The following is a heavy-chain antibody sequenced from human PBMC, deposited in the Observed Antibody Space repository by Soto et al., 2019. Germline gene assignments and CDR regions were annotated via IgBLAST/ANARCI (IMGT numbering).Heavy chain of an antibody. CDR3: ARHEAGGYYYDSSGYYSIDY. Sequence: SETLSLTCTVSGGSISSSSYYWGWIRQPPGKGLEWIGSIYYSGSTYYNPSLKSRVTISVDTSKNQFSLKLSSVTAADTAVYYCARHEAGGYYYDSSGYYSIDYWGQGTLVTVSS. V-gene: IGHV4-39*01. D-gene: IGHD3-22*01. J-gene: IGHJ4*02. CDR2: IYYSGST. CDR1: GGSISSSSYY.